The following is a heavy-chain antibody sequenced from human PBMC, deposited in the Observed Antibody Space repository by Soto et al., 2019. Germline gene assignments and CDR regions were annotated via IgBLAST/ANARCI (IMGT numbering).Heavy chain of an antibody. V-gene: IGHV1-3*01. CDR2: INAGNGNT. Sequence: AASVKVSCKASGYTFTSYAMHWVRQAPGQRLEWMGWINAGNGNTKYSQKFQGRVTITRDTSASTAYMELSSLRSEDTAVYYCARDPAYSSSWYWNWFDPWGQGTLVTVSS. D-gene: IGHD6-13*01. J-gene: IGHJ5*02. CDR1: GYTFTSYA. CDR3: ARDPAYSSSWYWNWFDP.